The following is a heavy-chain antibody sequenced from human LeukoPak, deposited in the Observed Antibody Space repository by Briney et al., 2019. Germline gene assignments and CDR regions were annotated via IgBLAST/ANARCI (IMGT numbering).Heavy chain of an antibody. CDR1: GYTFTSYG. D-gene: IGHD2-2*02. J-gene: IGHJ6*03. Sequence: ASVKVSCKASGYTFTSYGISWVRQAPGQGLEWMGWISAYNGNTHYAQKLQGRVTMTTDTSTSTAYMELRSLRSDDTAVYYCARGKVVPAAILDYYYYMGVWGKGTTVTVSS. V-gene: IGHV1-18*01. CDR3: ARGKVVPAAILDYYYYMGV. CDR2: ISAYNGNT.